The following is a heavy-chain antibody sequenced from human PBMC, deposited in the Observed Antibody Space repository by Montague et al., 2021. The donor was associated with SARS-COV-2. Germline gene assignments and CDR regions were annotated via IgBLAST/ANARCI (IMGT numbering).Heavy chain of an antibody. J-gene: IGHJ4*02. V-gene: IGHV3-21*01. CDR1: GFTFSCYI. Sequence: SLRLSCAASGFTFSCYILNLVRQAPGKVLEWVPSISNSSSYLYSAYSVKGRFTISRDNAKNSLFLQMNILTAEDTAVYYSARDRGGSYPLDYWGQGTLVTVSS. CDR3: ARDRGGSYPLDY. CDR2: ISNSSSYL. D-gene: IGHD1-26*01.